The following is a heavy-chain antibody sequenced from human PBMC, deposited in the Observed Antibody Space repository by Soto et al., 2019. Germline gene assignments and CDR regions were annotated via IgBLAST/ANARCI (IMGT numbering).Heavy chain of an antibody. V-gene: IGHV1-18*01. D-gene: IGHD5-18*01. Sequence: QVQLVQSGAGVKKPGASVKVSCKASGYTFTSYGISWVRQAPGQGLEWMGWINAYNGNTNYAQKFKGRXTXTTXTSTSTAYMELRSLRSDDTAVYYCARDVGYGLIDYWGQGTLVTVSS. CDR3: ARDVGYGLIDY. CDR2: INAYNGNT. J-gene: IGHJ4*02. CDR1: GYTFTSYG.